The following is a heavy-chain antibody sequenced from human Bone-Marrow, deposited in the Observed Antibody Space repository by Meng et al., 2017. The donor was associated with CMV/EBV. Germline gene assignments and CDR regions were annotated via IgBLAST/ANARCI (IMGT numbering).Heavy chain of an antibody. D-gene: IGHD3-22*01. J-gene: IGHJ4*02. Sequence: GGSLRLSCAVSGFSFSRHSMNWVRQAPGKGLEWVSSISGSGDYIYYADSVKGRFTISRDSAKNSLYLQMNSLRAEDTAVYYCARGLGVRSSGYYYVYNWGQRTLVTVSS. CDR2: ISGSGDYI. CDR1: GFSFSRHS. CDR3: ARGLGVRSSGYYYVYN. V-gene: IGHV3-21*01.